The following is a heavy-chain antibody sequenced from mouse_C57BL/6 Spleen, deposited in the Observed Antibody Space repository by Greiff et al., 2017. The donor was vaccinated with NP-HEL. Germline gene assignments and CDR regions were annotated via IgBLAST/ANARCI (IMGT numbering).Heavy chain of an antibody. CDR3: TRGGGVNLYYFDY. CDR1: GFTFSSYA. Sequence: DVMLVESGEGLVKPGGSLKLSCAASGFTFSSYAMSWVRQTPEKRLEWVAYISSGGDYIYYADTVKGRFTISRDNARNTLYLQMSSLESEDTAMYYGTRGGGVNLYYFDYWGQGTTLTVSS. V-gene: IGHV5-9-1*02. CDR2: ISSGGDYI. J-gene: IGHJ2*01.